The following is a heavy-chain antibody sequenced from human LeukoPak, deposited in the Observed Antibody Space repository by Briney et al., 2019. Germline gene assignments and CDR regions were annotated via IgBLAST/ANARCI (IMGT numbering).Heavy chain of an antibody. V-gene: IGHV3-74*01. CDR3: TRGYNTASFD. CDR2: INTDGSTT. D-gene: IGHD5-18*01. Sequence: PGGSLRLSCVASGFTFSRNWLHWVRQVPGKGLVWVSRINTDGSTTNYADSVKGRFTISRDNTKNTLYLQMNSLRAEDSAVYFCTRGYNTASFDWGQGTRITV. J-gene: IGHJ4*02. CDR1: GFTFSRNW.